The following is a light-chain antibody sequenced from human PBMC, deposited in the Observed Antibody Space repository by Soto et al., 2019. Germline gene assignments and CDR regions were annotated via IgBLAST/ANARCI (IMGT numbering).Light chain of an antibody. J-gene: IGKJ2*01. CDR3: QQYYSYPYT. CDR2: AAS. Sequence: AIRMTQSPSSFSASTGDRVTITCRASQGISSYLAWYQQKPGKAPKLLIYAASTLQSGVPSRFSGSGSGTDFTFTISCLHSEDFATYYCQQYYSYPYTFGQGTKLEIK. V-gene: IGKV1-8*01. CDR1: QGISSY.